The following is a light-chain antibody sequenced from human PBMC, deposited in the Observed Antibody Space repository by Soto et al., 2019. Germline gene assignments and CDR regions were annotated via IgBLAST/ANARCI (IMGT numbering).Light chain of an antibody. CDR3: QQRSNWPRGLT. V-gene: IGKV3-11*01. CDR1: QSVSSY. CDR2: DAS. J-gene: IGKJ4*01. Sequence: EIVLTQSPATLSLSPGGRATLSCRASQSVSSYLAWYQQKPGQAPRLLIYDASTRATGIPARFSGSGSGTDFTLTISGLEPEDFAFYYCQQRSNWPRGLTFGGGTKVDIK.